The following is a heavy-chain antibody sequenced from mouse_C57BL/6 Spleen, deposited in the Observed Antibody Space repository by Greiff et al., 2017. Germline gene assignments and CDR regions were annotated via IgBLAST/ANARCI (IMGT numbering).Heavy chain of an antibody. CDR1: GYTFTDYE. Sequence: QVQLQQSGAELVRPGASVTLSCKASGYTFTDYEMHWVKQTPVHGLEWIGAIDPETGGTAYNQKFKGKAILTADKSSSTAYMELRSLTSEDSAVYYCTRSLYRGYFDYWGQGTTLTVSS. D-gene: IGHD2-12*01. J-gene: IGHJ2*01. V-gene: IGHV1-15*01. CDR2: IDPETGGT. CDR3: TRSLYRGYFDY.